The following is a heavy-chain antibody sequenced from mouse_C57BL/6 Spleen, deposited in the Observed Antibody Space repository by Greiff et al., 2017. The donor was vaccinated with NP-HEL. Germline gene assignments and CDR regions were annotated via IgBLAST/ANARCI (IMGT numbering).Heavy chain of an antibody. CDR2: ISYDGSN. D-gene: IGHD1-1*01. V-gene: IGHV3-6*01. J-gene: IGHJ2*01. CDR1: GYSITSGYY. CDR3: AREEGITTVGPGLNYYFDY. Sequence: EVKLMESGPGLVKPSQSLSLTCSVTGYSITSGYYWNWIRQFPGNKLEWMGYISYDGSNNYNPSLKNRISITRDTSKNQFFLKLNSVTTEDTATYYCAREEGITTVGPGLNYYFDYWGQGTTLTVSS.